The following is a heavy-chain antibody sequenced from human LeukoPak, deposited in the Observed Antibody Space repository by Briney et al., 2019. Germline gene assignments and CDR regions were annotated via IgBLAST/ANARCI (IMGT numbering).Heavy chain of an antibody. CDR1: GFTFSSYA. V-gene: IGHV3-23*01. Sequence: GGSLRLSCAASGFTFSSYAMSWVRQAPGKGLEWVSAISGSGGSTYYADSVKGRFTTSRDNSKNTLYLQMNSLRAEDTAVYYCAKDLYYYDSSGYYYTFDYWGQGTLVTVSS. J-gene: IGHJ4*02. D-gene: IGHD3-22*01. CDR3: AKDLYYYDSSGYYYTFDY. CDR2: ISGSGGST.